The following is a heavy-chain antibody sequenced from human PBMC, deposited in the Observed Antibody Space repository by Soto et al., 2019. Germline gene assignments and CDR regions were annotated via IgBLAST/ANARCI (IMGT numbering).Heavy chain of an antibody. J-gene: IGHJ4*02. V-gene: IGHV1-69*06. Sequence: QVYLVQSGAEVKKPGSSVKISCKASGGSFSSNTINWVRQAAGQGLEWMGGIIPLFGTANYAEKFQGRVTITEDKSTKTEYRELTSLRSEDTAVYYCSSKAACGGDCYAFDSWGQGTLVTVSS. CDR1: GGSFSSNT. CDR3: SSKAACGGDCYAFDS. CDR2: IIPLFGTA. D-gene: IGHD2-21*02.